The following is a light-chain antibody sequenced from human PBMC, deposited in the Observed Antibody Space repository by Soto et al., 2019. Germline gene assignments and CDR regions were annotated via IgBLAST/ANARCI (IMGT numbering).Light chain of an antibody. J-gene: IGLJ3*02. Sequence: NFMLTQPHSVSEPPGKTVIISCTRSSGSIASNYVQWYQQRPGSSPTTVIYEDNQRPSGVPDRFSGSIDSSSNSASLTISGLETEDEADYYCQSYDATNQVFGGGTKVTVL. CDR1: SGSIASNY. CDR3: QSYDATNQV. V-gene: IGLV6-57*01. CDR2: EDN.